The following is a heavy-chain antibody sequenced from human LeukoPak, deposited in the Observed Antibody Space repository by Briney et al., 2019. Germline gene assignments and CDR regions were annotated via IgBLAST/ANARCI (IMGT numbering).Heavy chain of an antibody. D-gene: IGHD3-10*01. J-gene: IGHJ5*02. V-gene: IGHV4-59*12. CDR1: GGSLSSYY. Sequence: SETLSLTCTVSGGSLSSYYWNWIRQPPGKGLEWLGYIYNGGIITYNPSLKSRVTMSIDTSNNQFSLRLRFVTAADTAVYYCARDSGTTGEVKFDPWGQGTLVTVSS. CDR2: IYNGGII. CDR3: ARDSGTTGEVKFDP.